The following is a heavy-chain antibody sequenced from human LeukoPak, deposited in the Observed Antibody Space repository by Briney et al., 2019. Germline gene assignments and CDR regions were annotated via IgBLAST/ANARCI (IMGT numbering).Heavy chain of an antibody. J-gene: IGHJ5*02. CDR3: ARDWYYYDSSGYYFGWFDP. Sequence: SETLSLTCTVSGGSISSYYWSWIRQPAGKGLEWIGRIYTSGSTNYNPSLKSRVTMSVDTSKNQFSLKLSSVTAADTAVYYCARDWYYYDSSGYYFGWFDPWGPGTLVTVSS. CDR1: GGSISSYY. V-gene: IGHV4-4*07. CDR2: IYTSGST. D-gene: IGHD3-22*01.